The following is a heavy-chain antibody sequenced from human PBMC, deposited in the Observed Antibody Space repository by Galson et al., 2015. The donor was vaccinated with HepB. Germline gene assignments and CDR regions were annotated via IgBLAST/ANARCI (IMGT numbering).Heavy chain of an antibody. D-gene: IGHD2-15*01. CDR2: ISYDGYTK. V-gene: IGHV3-30-3*01. CDR3: ARDSGPCSGGSCYPGAYFDY. CDR1: GFTLSSYT. Sequence: SLRLSCAASGFTLSSYTMHWVRQAPGKGLEWVAVISYDGYTKYYGDSVKGRFTISRDNSQNTLYLQMNSLRAENTAVYYCARDSGPCSGGSCYPGAYFDYWGQGTLVTVSS. J-gene: IGHJ4*02.